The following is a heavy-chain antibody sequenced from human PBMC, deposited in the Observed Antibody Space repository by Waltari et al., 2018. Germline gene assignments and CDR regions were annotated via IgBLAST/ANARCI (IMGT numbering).Heavy chain of an antibody. V-gene: IGHV3-30*04. J-gene: IGHJ4*02. Sequence: VQLVGSGGGVVQPGRSLRLSCAASGFTFSDYPMFWGRQAPGKGLGWVAFISYDGDKKYYTDSVKGRFTISRDNSKNTLYLQMNRLRAEDRAMYFCARDPHSSGYYPYFDYWGQGTLVTVSS. D-gene: IGHD3-22*01. CDR1: GFTFSDYP. CDR2: ISYDGDKK. CDR3: ARDPHSSGYYPYFDY.